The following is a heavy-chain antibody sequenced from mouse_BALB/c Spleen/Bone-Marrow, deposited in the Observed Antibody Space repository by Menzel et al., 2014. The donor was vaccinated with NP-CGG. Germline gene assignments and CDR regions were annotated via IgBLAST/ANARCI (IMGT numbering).Heavy chain of an antibody. Sequence: VQLQQSGPGLVKPSQSLSLTCTVTGYSITSDCAWNWIRQFPGNKLEWMGYISYSGSTSYNPSLKSRISITRDTSENQFFLQLNSVTTEDTATYYCARWDWYFDVWGAGTTVTVSS. V-gene: IGHV3-2*02. CDR2: ISYSGST. CDR3: ARWDWYFDV. J-gene: IGHJ1*01. CDR1: GYSITSDCA.